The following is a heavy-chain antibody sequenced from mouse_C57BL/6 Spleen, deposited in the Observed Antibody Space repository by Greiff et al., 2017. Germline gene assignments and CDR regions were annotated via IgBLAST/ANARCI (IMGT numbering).Heavy chain of an antibody. D-gene: IGHD2-10*01. Sequence: EVQLQESGPGLVKPSQSLSLTCSVTGYSITSGYYWNWIRQFPGNKLEWMGYISYDGSNNYNPSLKNRISITRDTSKNQFFLKLNSVTTEDTATYYCARRGLLSFDYWGQGTTRTVSS. V-gene: IGHV3-6*01. CDR2: ISYDGSN. J-gene: IGHJ2*01. CDR1: GYSITSGYY. CDR3: ARRGLLSFDY.